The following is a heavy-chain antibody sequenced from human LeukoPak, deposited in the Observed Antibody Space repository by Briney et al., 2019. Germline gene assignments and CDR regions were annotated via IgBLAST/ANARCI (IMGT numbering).Heavy chain of an antibody. J-gene: IGHJ4*02. CDR1: GYSFTSYW. V-gene: IGHV5-51*01. D-gene: IGHD2-8*01. CDR2: IYPGDSDT. CDR3: ARTLYCTNGVCPMGFDY. Sequence: GESLKISCKGSGYSFTSYWIGWVRQMPGKGLEWMGIIYPGDSDTRYSPSFQGQVTISADKSISTAYLQWSSLKASDTAMYYCARTLYCTNGVCPMGFDYWGQGTLVTVSS.